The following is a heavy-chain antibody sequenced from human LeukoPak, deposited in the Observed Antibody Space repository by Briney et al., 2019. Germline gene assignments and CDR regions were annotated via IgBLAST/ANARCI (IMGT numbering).Heavy chain of an antibody. CDR3: ARRRGGSGSYSRAHNWFDP. Sequence: SETLSLTCTVSGGSTGSDYWSWIRQPPGKGLEWIAYVYYSGVTSYNPSLKSRVAISIDTSKNQFSLNLSSVTAADTAVYYCARRRGGSGSYSRAHNWFDPWGQGTLVTVSS. V-gene: IGHV4-59*08. CDR1: GGSTGSDY. J-gene: IGHJ5*02. CDR2: VYYSGVT. D-gene: IGHD3-10*01.